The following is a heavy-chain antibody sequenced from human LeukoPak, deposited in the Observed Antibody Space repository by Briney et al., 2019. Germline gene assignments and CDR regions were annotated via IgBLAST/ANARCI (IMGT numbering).Heavy chain of an antibody. Sequence: SETLSLTCTVSGGSISSSSYYWGWIRQPPGKGLEWIGSIYYSGSTYYNPSLKSRVTISVDTSKNQFSLKLSSVTAADTAVYYCAGTPTMVRGRYFDYWDQGTLVTVSS. D-gene: IGHD3-10*01. V-gene: IGHV4-39*07. CDR3: AGTPTMVRGRYFDY. J-gene: IGHJ4*02. CDR1: GGSISSSSYY. CDR2: IYYSGST.